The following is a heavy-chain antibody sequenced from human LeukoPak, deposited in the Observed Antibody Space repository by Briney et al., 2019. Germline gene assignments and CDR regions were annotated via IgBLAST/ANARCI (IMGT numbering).Heavy chain of an antibody. D-gene: IGHD4-17*01. CDR2: ISGGTGTP. CDR3: AKRRTTVITMDYFDY. CDR1: GFSFSNYA. J-gene: IGHJ4*02. Sequence: SGGSLRLSCAASGFSFSNYAMSWVRQALGRGLEGVSGISGGTGTPFYADSVKGRFTISRDNSKNTLYLQMSSLRGEDTAVYYCAKRRTTVITMDYFDYWGQGTLVTVSS. V-gene: IGHV3-23*01.